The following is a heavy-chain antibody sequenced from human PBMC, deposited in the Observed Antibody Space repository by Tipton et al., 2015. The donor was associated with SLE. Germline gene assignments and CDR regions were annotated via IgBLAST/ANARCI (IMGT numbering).Heavy chain of an antibody. J-gene: IGHJ4*02. D-gene: IGHD2-21*01. CDR3: AKDRYCGGGTCFASYFDL. CDR1: GFTFRTYS. CDR2: TSGGGGST. Sequence: SLRLSCAASGFTFRTYSMAWVRQSPGKGLEWVSLTSGGGGSTQYADSVRGRFTISRDNSKNTLSLQLNTLRADDTAIYYCAKDRYCGGGTCFASYFDLWGQGTPVTVSS. V-gene: IGHV3-23*01.